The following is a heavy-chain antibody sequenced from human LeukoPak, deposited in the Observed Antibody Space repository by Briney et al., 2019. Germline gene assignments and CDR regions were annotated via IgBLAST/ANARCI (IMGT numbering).Heavy chain of an antibody. CDR1: GFTFSSYA. V-gene: IGHV3-23*01. CDR3: AKDLPPPGGDPAYYYYYGMDV. CDR2: ISGSGGST. Sequence: GGSLRLSRAASGFTFSSYAMSWVRQAPGKGLEWVSAISGSGGSTYYADSVKGRFTISRDNSKNTLYLQMNSLRAEDTAVYYCAKDLPPPGGDPAYYYYYGMDVWGQGTTVTVSS. J-gene: IGHJ6*02. D-gene: IGHD4-17*01.